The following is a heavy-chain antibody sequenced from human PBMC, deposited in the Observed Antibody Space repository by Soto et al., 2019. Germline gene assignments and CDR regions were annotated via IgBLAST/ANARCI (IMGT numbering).Heavy chain of an antibody. CDR3: ARDGMLEGGYFDY. CDR1: GFTFSSYS. CDR2: ISSSSSYI. D-gene: IGHD1-1*01. Sequence: VQLVESGGGLVKPGGSLRLSCAASGFTFSSYSMNWVRQAPGKGLEWVSSISSSSSYIYYADSVKGRFTISRDNAKNSLYLQMNSLRAEDTAVYYCARDGMLEGGYFDYWGQGTLVTVSS. V-gene: IGHV3-21*01. J-gene: IGHJ4*02.